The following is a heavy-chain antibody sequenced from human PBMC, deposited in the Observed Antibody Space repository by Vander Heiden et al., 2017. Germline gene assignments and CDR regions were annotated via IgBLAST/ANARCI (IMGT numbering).Heavy chain of an antibody. Sequence: LRLSCAASGFTFSSYGMPWVRQAPAKGLEWVEVITYDGSNKNYADSVKGRFTISRDNSRNTLYLQMNSRRAEDTAVYYCAKGGRRTGTTFYYYGMDVWGQGTTVTVSS. CDR1: GFTFSSYG. D-gene: IGHD1-7*01. CDR3: AKGGRRTGTTFYYYGMDV. V-gene: IGHV3-30*18. CDR2: ITYDGSNK. J-gene: IGHJ6*02.